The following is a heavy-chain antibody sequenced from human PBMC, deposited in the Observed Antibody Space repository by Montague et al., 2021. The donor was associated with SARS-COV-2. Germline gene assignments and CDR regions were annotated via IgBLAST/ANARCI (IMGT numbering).Heavy chain of an antibody. CDR2: IDYSGST. CDR1: GCSISSSSYH. CDR3: ARLWDTVYYYYGMDV. V-gene: IGHV4-39*01. J-gene: IGHJ6*02. Sequence: SETLSLTCAVSGCSISSSSYHWGWIRQPPWKGPESIGSIDYSGSTYYNPSLKSRVSISVDTSKNQFSLKRSSVIAADTAVYYCARLWDTVYYYYGMDVWGQGTTVTVSS. D-gene: IGHD1-26*01.